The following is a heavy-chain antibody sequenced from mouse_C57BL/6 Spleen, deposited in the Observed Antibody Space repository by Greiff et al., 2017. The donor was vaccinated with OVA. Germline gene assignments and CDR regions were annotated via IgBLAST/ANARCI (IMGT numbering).Heavy chain of an antibody. D-gene: IGHD1-1*01. J-gene: IGHJ4*01. CDR2: IDPEDGET. CDR3: ASNYYYGSSARGNCAMDY. Sequence: VQLQQSGAELVKPGASVKLSCTASGFNINDYYMHWVKQRTEQGLEWIGRIDPEDGETKYAPKFQGKATIAADTSSNTAYLQLSSLTSEDTAVNYCASNYYYGSSARGNCAMDYWGQGTSVTVSS. V-gene: IGHV14-2*01. CDR1: GFNINDYY.